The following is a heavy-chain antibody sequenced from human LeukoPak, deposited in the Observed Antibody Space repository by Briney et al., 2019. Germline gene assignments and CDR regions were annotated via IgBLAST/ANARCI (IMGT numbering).Heavy chain of an antibody. D-gene: IGHD3-9*01. CDR1: GGSISSYY. Sequence: SETLSPTCTVSGGSISSYYWSWIRQPPGKGLEWIGYIYYSGSTNYNPSLKSRVTISVDTSKNQFSLKLSSVTAADTAVYYCARAVRYYDILTGYRNWFDPWGQGTLVTVSS. J-gene: IGHJ5*02. V-gene: IGHV4-59*01. CDR3: ARAVRYYDILTGYRNWFDP. CDR2: IYYSGST.